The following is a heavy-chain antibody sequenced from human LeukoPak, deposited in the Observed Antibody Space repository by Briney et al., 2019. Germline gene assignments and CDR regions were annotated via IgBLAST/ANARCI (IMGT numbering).Heavy chain of an antibody. CDR2: INAGNGNT. D-gene: IGHD4-17*01. J-gene: IGHJ4*02. CDR3: ARIPNDGDYELYYFDY. CDR1: GYTFTSYA. V-gene: IGHV1-3*01. Sequence: ASVKVSCKASGYTFTSYAMHWVRQAPGQRLEWMGWINAGNGNTKYSQKFQGRVTITRDTSASTAYMELSSLRSEDTAVYYCARIPNDGDYELYYFDYWGQGTLVTVSS.